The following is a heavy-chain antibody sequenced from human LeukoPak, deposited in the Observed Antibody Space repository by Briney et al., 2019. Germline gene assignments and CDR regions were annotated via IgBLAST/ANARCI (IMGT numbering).Heavy chain of an antibody. Sequence: PSQTLSLTCAVSGDSLSSGGYSWSWIRQPPGKGLEWIGEINHSGSTNYNPSLKSRVTISVDTSKNQFSLKLSSVTAADTAVYYCARHRYCTNGVCYLVPRAFDPWGHGTLVTVSS. J-gene: IGHJ5*02. D-gene: IGHD2-8*01. CDR3: ARHRYCTNGVCYLVPRAFDP. CDR2: INHSGST. V-gene: IGHV4-30-2*01. CDR1: GDSLSSGGYS.